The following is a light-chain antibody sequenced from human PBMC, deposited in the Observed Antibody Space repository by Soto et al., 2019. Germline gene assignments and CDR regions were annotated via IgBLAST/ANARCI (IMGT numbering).Light chain of an antibody. V-gene: IGKV3-11*01. Sequence: EVGFTQSPVTLSLSPGERATLSCWSSQSVSSYLAWYQQKPGQAPRLLIYDASNRATGIPARFSGSGSGTDFTLTISSLEPEDFAVYYCQQRSNWPSITFGQGTRLEIK. CDR1: QSVSSY. CDR2: DAS. J-gene: IGKJ5*01. CDR3: QQRSNWPSIT.